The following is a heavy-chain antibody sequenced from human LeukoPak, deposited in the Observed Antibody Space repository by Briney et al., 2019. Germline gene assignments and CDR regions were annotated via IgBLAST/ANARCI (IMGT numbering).Heavy chain of an antibody. CDR2: ISTYNGNA. CDR3: AREGCSSTSCNHEEFDY. D-gene: IGHD2-2*01. V-gene: IGHV1-18*01. J-gene: IGHJ4*02. CDR1: GYAFTSYG. Sequence: ASVKVSCKASGYAFTSYGVSWVRQAPGQGLEWMGRISTYNGNANYAQKLQGRVTMTTDTSTNTAYMELRSLSSEDTAVYYCAREGCSSTSCNHEEFDYWGQGTLVTVSS.